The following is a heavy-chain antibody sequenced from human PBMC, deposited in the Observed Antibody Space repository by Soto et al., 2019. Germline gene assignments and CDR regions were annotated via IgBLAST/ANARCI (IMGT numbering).Heavy chain of an antibody. D-gene: IGHD3-10*01. J-gene: IGHJ4*02. CDR1: GGTFSSYA. CDR3: ANMASHNLRYFDY. V-gene: IGHV1-69*13. CDR2: IIPIFGTA. Sequence: SVKVSCKVSGGTFSSYAISWVRQAPGQGLEWMGGIIPIFGTANYAQKFQGRVTITADESTSTAYMELSSLRSEDTAVYYCANMASHNLRYFDYWGQGTLVTVSS.